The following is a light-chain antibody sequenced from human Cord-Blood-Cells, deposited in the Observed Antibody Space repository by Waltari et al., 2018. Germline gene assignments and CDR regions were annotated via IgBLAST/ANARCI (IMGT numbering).Light chain of an antibody. CDR3: QAWDSSTEEGV. J-gene: IGLJ1*01. Sequence: SYELTQPPSVSVSPGQTASITCSGDKLGDKYACWYQQKPGQSPVLVIYQDSKRPSGISERFSGSNSGNTATLTISGTQAMDEADYYCQAWDSSTEEGVFGTGTKVTVL. CDR1: KLGDKY. V-gene: IGLV3-1*01. CDR2: QDS.